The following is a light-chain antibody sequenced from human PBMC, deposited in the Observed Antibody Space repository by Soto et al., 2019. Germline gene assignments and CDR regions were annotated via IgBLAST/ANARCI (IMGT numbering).Light chain of an antibody. J-gene: IGLJ3*02. CDR3: AAWDTCLSGGV. CDR1: SSNIGSDF. CDR2: ENN. Sequence: QSVLTQPPSVSAAPGQKVTISCSGSSSNIGSDFVSWYQQLPGTAPQLLIYENNKRPSGIPDRFSGSKSATSATLGITGLQTGDEADYYCAAWDTCLSGGVFGGGTKLTVL. V-gene: IGLV1-51*02.